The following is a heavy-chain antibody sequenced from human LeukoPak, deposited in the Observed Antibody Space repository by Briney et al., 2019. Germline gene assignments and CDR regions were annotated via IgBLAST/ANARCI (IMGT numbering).Heavy chain of an antibody. CDR1: GYTFTGYY. V-gene: IGHV1-2*02. CDR3: AREDYYYGSGSYCPY. Sequence: ASVEVSCKASGYTFTGYYMHWVRQAPGQGLEWMGWINPNSGGTNYAQKFQGRVTMTRDTSISTAYMELSRLRSDDTAVYYCAREDYYYGSGSYCPYWGQGTLVTVSS. D-gene: IGHD3-10*01. CDR2: INPNSGGT. J-gene: IGHJ4*02.